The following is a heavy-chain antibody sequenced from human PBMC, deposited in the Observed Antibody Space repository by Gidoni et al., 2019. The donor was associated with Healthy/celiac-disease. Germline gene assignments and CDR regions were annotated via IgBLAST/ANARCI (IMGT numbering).Heavy chain of an antibody. J-gene: IGHJ4*02. CDR3: AKVLGDYYDSSGYYFGGGYFDY. Sequence: GRFTISRDNSKNTLYLQMNSLRVEDTAVYYCAKVLGDYYDSSGYYFGGGYFDYWGQGTLVTVSS. D-gene: IGHD3-22*01. V-gene: IGHV3-23*01.